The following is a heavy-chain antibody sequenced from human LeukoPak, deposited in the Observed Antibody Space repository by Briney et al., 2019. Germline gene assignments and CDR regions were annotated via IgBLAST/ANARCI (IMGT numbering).Heavy chain of an antibody. Sequence: SETLSLTCTVSGGSMYSYYWRWIRQPPGKGLEWIANIYHSADNNFIPSYNPSLKSRVTISVDTSKSQFSPRLTSVTAADRAVYYCASGRSIRYSDFWGQGVLVTVSS. D-gene: IGHD1-26*01. CDR3: ASGRSIRYSDF. CDR2: IYHSADN. J-gene: IGHJ4*02. CDR1: GGSMYSYY. V-gene: IGHV4-59*08.